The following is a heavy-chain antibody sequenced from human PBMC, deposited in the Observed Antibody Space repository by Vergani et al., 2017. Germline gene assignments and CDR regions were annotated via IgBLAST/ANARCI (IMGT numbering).Heavy chain of an antibody. J-gene: IGHJ5*02. CDR2: IYWDDDK. D-gene: IGHD3-16*02. CDR1: GFSLSTSGVG. Sequence: QITLKESGPTLVKPTQTLTLTCTFSGFSLSTSGVGVGWIRQPPGKALEWLALIYWDDDKRYSPSLKSRLTITKDTSKNQVVLTMTNMDPVDTANYYCAHSTGYDYVWGSYRPTPNWFDPWGQGTLVTVSS. V-gene: IGHV2-5*02. CDR3: AHSTGYDYVWGSYRPTPNWFDP.